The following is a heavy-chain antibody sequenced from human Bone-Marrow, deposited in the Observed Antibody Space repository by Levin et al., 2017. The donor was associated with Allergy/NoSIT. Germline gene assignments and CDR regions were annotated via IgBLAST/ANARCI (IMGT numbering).Heavy chain of an antibody. V-gene: IGHV6-1*01. CDR2: TNYRSNWYT. Sequence: SQTLSLTCDISGDSMSINRAAWNWIRLSPSRGLEWLGRTNYRSNWYTDYAISLEGRITINLDTSKKQLSLHLKSATPEDTAIYYCARDDSRGYYWFDPWGQGTLVTVSS. J-gene: IGHJ5*02. D-gene: IGHD3-22*01. CDR3: ARDDSRGYYWFDP. CDR1: GDSMSINRAA.